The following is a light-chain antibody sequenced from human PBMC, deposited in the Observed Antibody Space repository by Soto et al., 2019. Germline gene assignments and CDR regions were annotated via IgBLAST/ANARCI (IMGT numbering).Light chain of an antibody. CDR2: VNS. CDR1: SSNIGAGYD. CDR3: QSYDSSLSGSWV. V-gene: IGLV1-40*01. Sequence: QAVVTQPPSVSGAPGQRVTISCTGSSSNIGAGYDVHWYQQLPGTAPKLLIYVNSNRPSGVPDRFSGSKSGTSASLAITGLQAEDEADYYCQSYDSSLSGSWVFGGGTKVTVL. J-gene: IGLJ3*02.